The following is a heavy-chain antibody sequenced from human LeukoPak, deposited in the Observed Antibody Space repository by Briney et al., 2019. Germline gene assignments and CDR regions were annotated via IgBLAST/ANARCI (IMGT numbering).Heavy chain of an antibody. CDR3: ARGPPRYASY. CDR2: IDHSGNT. D-gene: IGHD2-21*01. J-gene: IGHJ4*02. Sequence: SETLSLTCTVSGGSISGYYWGWIRQPPGKGLEWIGSIDHSGNTFYNPSLKSRVTISVDTSKNQFSLKLTSVTAADTAIYYCARGPPRYASYWGQGTLVTVSS. CDR1: GGSISGYY. V-gene: IGHV4-38-2*02.